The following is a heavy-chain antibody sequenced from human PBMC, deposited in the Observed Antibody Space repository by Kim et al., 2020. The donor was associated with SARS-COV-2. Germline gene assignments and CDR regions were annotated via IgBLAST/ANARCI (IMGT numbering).Heavy chain of an antibody. CDR3: AKDILFRCGSYLGDYYGIGV. D-gene: IGHD1-26*01. V-gene: IGHV3-43*01. CDR2: ISWDGGST. Sequence: GGSLRLSCAASGFTFDDYTMHWVRQAPGKGLEWVSLISWDGGSTYYADSVKGRFTISRDNSKNSLYLQMNSLRTEDTALYYCAKDILFRCGSYLGDYYGIGVWSQGSTVTVSS. J-gene: IGHJ6*02. CDR1: GFTFDDYT.